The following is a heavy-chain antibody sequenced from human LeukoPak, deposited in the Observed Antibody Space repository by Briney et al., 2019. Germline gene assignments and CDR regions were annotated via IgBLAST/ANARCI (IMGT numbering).Heavy chain of an antibody. CDR3: AGGRGWLIDY. D-gene: IGHD6-19*01. CDR2: IKQDGIET. Sequence: RGSLRLSCAGSGFTFRNYWINWVRQAPGKGLEWVANIKQDGIETNYVDSVKGRFTMSRDNAKNSAYLQMNSLRAEDTALYYCAGGRGWLIDYWGQGILVTVSS. J-gene: IGHJ4*02. CDR1: GFTFRNYW. V-gene: IGHV3-7*04.